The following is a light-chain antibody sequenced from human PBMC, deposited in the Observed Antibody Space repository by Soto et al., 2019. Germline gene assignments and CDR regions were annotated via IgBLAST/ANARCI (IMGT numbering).Light chain of an antibody. Sequence: QSALTQPASVSGSPGQSITISCTGTSSDVGNYIYVSWYQQHPGKAPKLMIYEVSNRPSGVSNRFSASKSGNTASLTISGLQAEDEADYYCSSYTSSSTPLVFGTGTKLTVL. V-gene: IGLV2-14*01. J-gene: IGLJ1*01. CDR3: SSYTSSSTPLV. CDR1: SSDVGNYIY. CDR2: EVS.